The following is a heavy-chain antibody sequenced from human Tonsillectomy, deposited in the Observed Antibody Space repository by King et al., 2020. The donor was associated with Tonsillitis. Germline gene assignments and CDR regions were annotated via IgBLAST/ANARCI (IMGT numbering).Heavy chain of an antibody. J-gene: IGHJ4*02. D-gene: IGHD6-19*01. V-gene: IGHV3-30*18. CDR2: ISYDGSNK. CDR1: GFTFSSYG. Sequence: VQLVESGGGVVQPGRSLRLSCAASGFTFSSYGMHWVRQAPGKGLEWVAVISYDGSNKYYADSVKGRFPITRDNSKNTLYLQMNSLRAEETAVYYCAKAPIAVDGRKEFDYWGQGTLVTVSS. CDR3: AKAPIAVDGRKEFDY.